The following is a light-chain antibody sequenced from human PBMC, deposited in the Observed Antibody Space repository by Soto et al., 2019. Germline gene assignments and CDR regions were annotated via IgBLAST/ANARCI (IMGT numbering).Light chain of an antibody. Sequence: QSVLTQPRSVSGSPGQSVTISCTGTSSDVGGYNYVSWYQQHPGKAPKLMIYDVTKRPSGVPVRFSGSKSGTSASLAISGLQSEDEADYYCAAWDDSLYVFGSGTKLTVL. CDR3: AAWDDSLYV. CDR2: DVT. J-gene: IGLJ1*01. CDR1: SSDVGGYNY. V-gene: IGLV2-11*01.